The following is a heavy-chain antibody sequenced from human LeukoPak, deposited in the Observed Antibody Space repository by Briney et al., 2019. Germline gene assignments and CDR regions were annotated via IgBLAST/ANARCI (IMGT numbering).Heavy chain of an antibody. Sequence: SETLSLTCTVSGGSISNNNYYWGWIRQPPGKGLEWIGSIYYSGSTYYNPSLKSRVTISVDTSKNQFSLKLRYVTAADTAVYYCTRRTVGATKVFDYWGQGTLGTVSS. CDR3: TRRTVGATKVFDY. V-gene: IGHV4-39*01. J-gene: IGHJ4*02. D-gene: IGHD1-26*01. CDR1: GGSISNNNYY. CDR2: IYYSGST.